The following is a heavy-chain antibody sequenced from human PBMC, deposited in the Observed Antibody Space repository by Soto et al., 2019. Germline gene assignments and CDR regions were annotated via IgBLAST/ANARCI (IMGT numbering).Heavy chain of an antibody. D-gene: IGHD6-6*01. Sequence: GGSLRLSCAASGFTFSSYNMNWVRQAPRKGLEWVSSISSSSSYILYADSVKGRFTISRDNAKNSLYLQMNSLRAEDTAVYFCARGGPPIAARLKFGSSDYYYVDVWGKGTTVTVSS. CDR1: GFTFSSYN. CDR3: ARGGPPIAARLKFGSSDYYYVDV. CDR2: ISSSSSYI. V-gene: IGHV3-21*01. J-gene: IGHJ6*03.